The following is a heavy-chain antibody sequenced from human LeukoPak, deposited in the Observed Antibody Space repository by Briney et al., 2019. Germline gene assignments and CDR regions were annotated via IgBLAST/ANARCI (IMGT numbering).Heavy chain of an antibody. CDR3: ARATSGWHDS. CDR2: IYRGGDT. J-gene: IGHJ4*02. CDR1: GFTVSTHF. Sequence: GGSLRLSCAASGFTVSTHFMSWVRQAPGKGLEWVSVIYRGGDTYYADSVKGRFTISRDNSKNALYLQMDSLRVEDTAVYYCARATSGWHDSWGQGTLVTVSS. V-gene: IGHV3-53*01. D-gene: IGHD6-19*01.